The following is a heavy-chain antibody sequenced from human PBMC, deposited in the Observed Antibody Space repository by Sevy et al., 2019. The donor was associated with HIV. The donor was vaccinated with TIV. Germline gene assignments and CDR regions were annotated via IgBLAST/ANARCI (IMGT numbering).Heavy chain of an antibody. D-gene: IGHD3-10*01. Sequence: ASVKVSCQASGFPLITSTVAWVRQAPGQGLECLGWVAVYNGDTHYTQSFQGRVTMTTDTSANTAYMELRSLTSADTAIYYCARGRTRYFYFDYWAQGSLVTVSS. J-gene: IGHJ4*02. V-gene: IGHV1-18*01. CDR2: VAVYNGDT. CDR1: GFPLITST. CDR3: ARGRTRYFYFDY.